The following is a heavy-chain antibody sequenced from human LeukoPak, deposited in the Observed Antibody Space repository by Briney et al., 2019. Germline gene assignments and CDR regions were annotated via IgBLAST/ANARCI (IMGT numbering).Heavy chain of an antibody. CDR3: ARDGPYDSGAFHF. CDR1: GSSINVYY. J-gene: IGHJ3*01. Sequence: SETLSLTCTVSGSSINVYYWSWIRQSPGKGLEWIAYISYSGSTNYNPSLKSRVAISVDTSKNQFSLKLKFVSAADTAVYFCARDGPYDSGAFHFWGQGTMVTVSS. V-gene: IGHV4-59*01. D-gene: IGHD3-22*01. CDR2: ISYSGST.